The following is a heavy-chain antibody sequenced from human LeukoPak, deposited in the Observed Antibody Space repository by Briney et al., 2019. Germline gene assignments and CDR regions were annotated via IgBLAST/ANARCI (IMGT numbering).Heavy chain of an antibody. V-gene: IGHV1-2*06. Sequence: ASVKVSCKASGYTFTGYYMHWVRQAPGQGLEWMGRINPNSGGTNYAQKFQGRVTMTRDTSISTAYMELSRLRSDDTAVYYCARDIGDGYNGDYFDYWGQGTLVTVSS. CDR2: INPNSGGT. D-gene: IGHD5-24*01. CDR1: GYTFTGYY. J-gene: IGHJ4*02. CDR3: ARDIGDGYNGDYFDY.